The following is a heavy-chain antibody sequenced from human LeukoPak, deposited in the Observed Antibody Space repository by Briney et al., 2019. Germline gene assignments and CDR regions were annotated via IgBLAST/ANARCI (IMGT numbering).Heavy chain of an antibody. J-gene: IGHJ4*02. CDR3: TKDNKAVDIAGLGY. CDR2: INCNTGDT. Sequence: VASVKVSCKASGYIFTFYFMHWVRQAPGQGLEWMGWINCNTGDTRYAEKFQGRVTMTRDTSINTVYMELSGLRSDDTAVYYCTKDNKAVDIAGLGYWGQGSLVAVSS. V-gene: IGHV1-2*02. D-gene: IGHD5-12*01. CDR1: GYIFTFYF.